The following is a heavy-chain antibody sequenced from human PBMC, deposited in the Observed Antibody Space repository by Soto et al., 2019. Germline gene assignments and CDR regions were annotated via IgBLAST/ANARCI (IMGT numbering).Heavy chain of an antibody. CDR2: ISGTGGAA. D-gene: IGHD3-10*01. CDR3: AKPEEVVRGFDF. CDR1: GCTFGHSA. Sequence: GPLILACSASGCTFGHSAMSWVRQAPGKGLEWVAAISGTGGAAYYADSVKGRFTISRDNSRNTLFLQMNSLRVDDTAIYHCAKPEEVVRGFDFWGLGTLVTVYS. V-gene: IGHV3-23*01. J-gene: IGHJ4*02.